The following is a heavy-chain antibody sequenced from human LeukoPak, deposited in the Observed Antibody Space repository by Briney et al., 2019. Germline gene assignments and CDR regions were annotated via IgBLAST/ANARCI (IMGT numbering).Heavy chain of an antibody. J-gene: IGHJ4*02. V-gene: IGHV2-5*02. CDR1: GFSLSTRGVG. CDR2: IYWDDDK. Sequence: SGPTLVNPTQTLTLTRTFSGFSLSTRGVGVGWIRQPPGKALEWLALIYWDDDKRYSPSLKSRLTTTKDTSKNQVVLTMTNMDPVDTATYYCAQGYSYGQFDYWGQGTLVTVSS. D-gene: IGHD5-18*01. CDR3: AQGYSYGQFDY.